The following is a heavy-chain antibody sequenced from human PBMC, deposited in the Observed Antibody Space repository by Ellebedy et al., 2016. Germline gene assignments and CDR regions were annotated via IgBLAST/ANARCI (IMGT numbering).Heavy chain of an antibody. CDR2: IWYDGSNK. Sequence: GESLKISCAASGFSFSSYGMYWVRQVPGKGLEWVAVIWYDGSNKYYADSVKGRFTISRDNSKNTLYLQMNSLRAEDTALYYCAREGGIFGLDYWGQGTLVTVSS. V-gene: IGHV3-33*01. CDR3: AREGGIFGLDY. J-gene: IGHJ4*02. CDR1: GFSFSSYG. D-gene: IGHD3-3*02.